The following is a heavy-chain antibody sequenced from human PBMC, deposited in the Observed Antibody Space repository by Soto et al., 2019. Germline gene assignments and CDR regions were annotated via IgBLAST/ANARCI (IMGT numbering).Heavy chain of an antibody. J-gene: IGHJ6*02. D-gene: IGHD4-17*01. CDR1: GFTFSSYE. V-gene: IGHV3-48*03. Sequence: GGSLRLSCAASGFTFSSYEMNWVRQAPGKGLEWVSYISSSGSTIYYADSVKGRFTISRDNAKNSLYLQMNSLRAEDTAVYYCAREKRLPYYYGMDVWGQGTTVTVSS. CDR3: AREKRLPYYYGMDV. CDR2: ISSSGSTI.